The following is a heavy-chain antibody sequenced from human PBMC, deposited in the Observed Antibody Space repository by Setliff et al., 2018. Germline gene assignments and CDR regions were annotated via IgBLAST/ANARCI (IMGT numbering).Heavy chain of an antibody. CDR2: ITAGNGDT. D-gene: IGHD1-26*01. CDR1: GYTSTTNA. CDR3: AASGGGAPYYYGLVV. V-gene: IGHV1-3*01. Sequence: ASVKVSCKASGYTSTTNALHWVRQAPGQSREWMGWITAGNGDTKYSQKFQGRITITRYTSASTFYMELSSLRSEDTAIYSCAASGGGAPYYYGLVVWGQGTTVTVSS. J-gene: IGHJ6*02.